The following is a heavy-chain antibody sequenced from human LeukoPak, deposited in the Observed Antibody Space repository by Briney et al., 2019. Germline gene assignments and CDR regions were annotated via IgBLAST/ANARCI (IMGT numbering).Heavy chain of an antibody. J-gene: IGHJ6*02. CDR3: ARESNTIACYYYYGMDV. CDR1: GYTFTSYY. V-gene: IGHV1-46*01. CDR2: INPSGGST. Sequence: ASVKVSCKASGYTFTSYYMHWVRQAPGQGLEWMGIINPSGGSTSYAQKLQGRVTMTRDTSTSTVYMELSSLRSEDTAVYYCARESNTIACYYYYGMDVWGQGTTVTVSS. D-gene: IGHD3-3*01.